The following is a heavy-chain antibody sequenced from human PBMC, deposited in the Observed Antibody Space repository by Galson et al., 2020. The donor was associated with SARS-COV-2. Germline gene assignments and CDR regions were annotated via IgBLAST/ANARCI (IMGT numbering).Heavy chain of an antibody. CDR1: GFTFSSYS. CDR3: ASDGHFWSGYYTAGYYYYGMDV. Sequence: KIGESLKISCAASGFTFSSYSMNWVRQAPGKGLEWVSSISSSSSYIYYADSVKGRFTISRDNAKNSLYLQMNSLRAEDTAVYYCASDGHFWSGYYTAGYYYYGMDVWCQGTTVTVSS. D-gene: IGHD3-3*02. V-gene: IGHV3-21*01. CDR2: ISSSSSYI. J-gene: IGHJ6*02.